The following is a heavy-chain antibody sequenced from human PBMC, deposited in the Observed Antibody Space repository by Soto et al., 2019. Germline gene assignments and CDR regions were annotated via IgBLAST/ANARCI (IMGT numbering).Heavy chain of an antibody. CDR3: AKDLITMIVVAPGGAFDI. J-gene: IGHJ3*02. V-gene: IGHV3-23*01. Sequence: PXGSLRLSCAASGFTFSSYAMSWVRQAPGKGLEWVSAISGSGGSTYYADSVKGRFTISRDNSKNTLYLQMNSLRAEDTAVYYCAKDLITMIVVAPGGAFDIWGQGTMVTVSS. CDR1: GFTFSSYA. D-gene: IGHD3-22*01. CDR2: ISGSGGST.